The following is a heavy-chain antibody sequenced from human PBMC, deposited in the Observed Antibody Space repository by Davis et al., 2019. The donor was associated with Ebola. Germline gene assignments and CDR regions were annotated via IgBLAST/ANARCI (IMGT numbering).Heavy chain of an antibody. CDR1: GGTFRSFA. V-gene: IGHV1-69*06. D-gene: IGHD2-15*01. CDR2: IVPMFGTT. CDR3: AISVVIATTDELYFDY. Sequence: SVKVSCKASGGTFRSFALNWVRQAPGQGLAWKGGIVPMFGTTKYAQQVQGRVTLTSDKFTSTAYMELSSLRSDDTAVYYCAISVVIATTDELYFDYWGQGTLVTVSS. J-gene: IGHJ4*02.